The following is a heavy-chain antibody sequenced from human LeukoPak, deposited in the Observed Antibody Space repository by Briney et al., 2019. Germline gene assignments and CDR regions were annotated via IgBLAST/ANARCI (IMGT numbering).Heavy chain of an antibody. CDR2: IIPIFGTT. V-gene: IGHV1-69*05. D-gene: IGHD3-22*01. J-gene: IGHJ4*02. CDR1: GGTFSNYA. Sequence: SVKGSCKASGGTFSNYAISWVRQAPGQGLESMGRIIPIFGTTNYAQKLQGRVTITTDESTSTAYMELSSLRSEDTAVYYCARGGEANYYDTSGYYLYYYWGQGTLVTVSS. CDR3: ARGGEANYYDTSGYYLYYY.